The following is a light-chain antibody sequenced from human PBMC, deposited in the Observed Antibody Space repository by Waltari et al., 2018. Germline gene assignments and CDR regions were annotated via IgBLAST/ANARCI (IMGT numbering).Light chain of an antibody. V-gene: IGKV1-39*01. Sequence: DIQMTQSPSSLSASVGDSVTITCRASQSINTYLNWYQQKPGKAPELLIYAASSLQSGVPSALSGSGSVTDFTLTISSLQPEDFATYFCQQGHSPPFTFGPGTKVDIK. CDR3: QQGHSPPFT. CDR2: AAS. J-gene: IGKJ3*01. CDR1: QSINTY.